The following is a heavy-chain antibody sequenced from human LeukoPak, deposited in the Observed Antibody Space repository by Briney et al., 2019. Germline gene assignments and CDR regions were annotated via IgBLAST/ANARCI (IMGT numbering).Heavy chain of an antibody. CDR2: INPNSGGT. V-gene: IGHV1-2*02. Sequence: ASVKVSCKAFGYTFTGYYMHWVRQAPGQGLEWMGWINPNSGGTNYAQKFQGRVTMTRDTSISTAYMELSRLRSDDTAVYYCARRGKLSSSLDYWGQGTLVTVSS. J-gene: IGHJ4*02. D-gene: IGHD6-6*01. CDR3: ARRGKLSSSLDY. CDR1: GYTFTGYY.